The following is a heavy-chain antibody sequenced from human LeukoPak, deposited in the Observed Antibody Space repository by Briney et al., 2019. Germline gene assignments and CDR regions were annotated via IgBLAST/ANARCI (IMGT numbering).Heavy chain of an antibody. D-gene: IGHD3-16*01. CDR1: GGTFSSYA. Sequence: GASVKVSCKASGGTFSSYAISWVRQAPGQGLEWMGGIIPIFGTANYAQKFQGRVTITADESTSTAYMELSNLRSEDTAVYYCASVKFGGGLVYYYGMDVWGKGTTVTVSS. V-gene: IGHV1-69*13. CDR3: ASVKFGGGLVYYYGMDV. CDR2: IIPIFGTA. J-gene: IGHJ6*04.